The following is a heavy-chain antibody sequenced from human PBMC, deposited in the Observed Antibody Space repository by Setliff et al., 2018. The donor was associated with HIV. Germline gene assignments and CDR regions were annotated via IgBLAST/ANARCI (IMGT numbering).Heavy chain of an antibody. D-gene: IGHD3-9*01. Sequence: ASVKVSCKASGYTFTDNYIHWVRQAPGQGLEWMAWINSATGGTNYAQKFQGRVTMTRDTSISTAYMELSRLRSDDTAVFYCARGVRDYFDYTWSTYRLGYYMDVWGKGTPVTV. CDR3: ARGVRDYFDYTWSTYRLGYYMDV. CDR2: INSATGGT. V-gene: IGHV1-2*02. CDR1: GYTFTDNY. J-gene: IGHJ6*03.